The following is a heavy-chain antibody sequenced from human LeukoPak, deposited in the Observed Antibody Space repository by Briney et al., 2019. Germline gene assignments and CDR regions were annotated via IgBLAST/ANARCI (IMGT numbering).Heavy chain of an antibody. CDR2: ISGSGGST. CDR3: ARDRAVSWFDS. Sequence: GGSLRLSCAASGFTFSSYAMSWVRQAPGKGLEWVSAISGSGGSTYYADSVKGRFTFSRDDSKNTLYLEMNSLRAEDTAVYYCARDRAVSWFDSWGLGTLVTVSS. J-gene: IGHJ5*01. D-gene: IGHD3-10*01. V-gene: IGHV3-23*01. CDR1: GFTFSSYA.